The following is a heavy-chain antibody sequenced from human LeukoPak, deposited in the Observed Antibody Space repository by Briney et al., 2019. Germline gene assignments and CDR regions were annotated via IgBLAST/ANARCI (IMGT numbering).Heavy chain of an antibody. CDR1: GGTFSSYA. V-gene: IGHV1-69*01. CDR3: ARGPRPLWSGHYTGPFYFDY. D-gene: IGHD3-3*01. CDR2: IIPIFGTA. J-gene: IGHJ4*02. Sequence: GASVKVSCKASGGTFSSYAISWVRQAPGQGLEWMGGIIPIFGTANYAQKFQGRVTITADESTSTAYMELSSLRSEDTAVYYCARGPRPLWSGHYTGPFYFDYWGQGTLVTVSS.